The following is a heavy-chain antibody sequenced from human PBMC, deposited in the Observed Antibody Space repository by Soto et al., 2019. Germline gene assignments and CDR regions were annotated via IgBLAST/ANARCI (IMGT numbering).Heavy chain of an antibody. J-gene: IGHJ6*02. CDR3: ARDHLTYCGGDCYGMDV. CDR1: GYTFTSYG. V-gene: IGHV1-18*01. CDR2: ISAYNGNT. D-gene: IGHD2-21*01. Sequence: ASVKVSCKASGYTFTSYGISWVRQAPGQGLEWMGWISAYNGNTNYAQKLQGRVTMTTDTSTSTAYMELRSLRSDDTAVYYCARDHLTYCGGDCYGMDVWGQGTTVTVSS.